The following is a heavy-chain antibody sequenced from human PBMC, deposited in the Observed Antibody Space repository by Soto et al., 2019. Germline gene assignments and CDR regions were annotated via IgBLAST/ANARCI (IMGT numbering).Heavy chain of an antibody. D-gene: IGHD2-15*01. V-gene: IGHV4-31*03. CDR3: ARGQVVAAQH. CDR2: IYYSGRT. J-gene: IGHJ4*02. CDR1: GGSISSGGYY. Sequence: PSETLSLTCTVSGGSISSGGYYWSWIRQHLGKGLEWIGYIYYSGRTYYNPSLKSRVTISVDTSKNQFSLKLSSVTAADTAVYYCARGQVVAAQHWGQGTLVTVSS.